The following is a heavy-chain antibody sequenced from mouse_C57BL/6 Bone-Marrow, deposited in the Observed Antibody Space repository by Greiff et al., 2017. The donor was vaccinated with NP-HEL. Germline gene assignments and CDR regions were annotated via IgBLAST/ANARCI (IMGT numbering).Heavy chain of an antibody. Sequence: QVQLKQSGAELVKPGASVKVSCKASGYTFTSYWMHWVKQRPGQGLEWIGRIHPSDSDTNYNQKFKGKATLTVDKSSSTAYMQLSSLTSEDSAVYYCATYDGYYPYWYFDVWGTGTTVTVSS. CDR1: GYTFTSYW. CDR3: ATYDGYYPYWYFDV. D-gene: IGHD2-3*01. CDR2: IHPSDSDT. J-gene: IGHJ1*03. V-gene: IGHV1-74*01.